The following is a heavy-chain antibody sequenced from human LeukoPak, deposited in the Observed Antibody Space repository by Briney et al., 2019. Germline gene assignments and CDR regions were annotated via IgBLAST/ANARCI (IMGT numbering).Heavy chain of an antibody. CDR2: ISSSSSTI. CDR3: ARISRYSYGYGLDY. D-gene: IGHD5-18*01. V-gene: IGHV3-48*02. Sequence: RSGGSLRLSCAASGFTFSSYSMTWVRQAPGKGLEWVSYISSSSSTIYYADSVKGRFTISRDNAKNSLYLQMNSLRDEDTAVYYCARISRYSYGYGLDYRGQGTLVTVSS. CDR1: GFTFSSYS. J-gene: IGHJ4*02.